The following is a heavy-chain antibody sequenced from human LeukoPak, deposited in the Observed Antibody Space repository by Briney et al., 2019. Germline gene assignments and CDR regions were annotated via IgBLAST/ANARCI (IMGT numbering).Heavy chain of an antibody. V-gene: IGHV3-21*01. CDR2: ISSSSSYI. D-gene: IGHD3-9*01. CDR3: ARAPVLRYFDWFHPDAFDI. Sequence: GGALRLSCAASGCTFSSYSMNWVRQAPGKGLEWVSSISSSSSYIYYADSVKGRFTISRDNAKNSLYLQMTSLRAEDTAVYYCARAPVLRYFDWFHPDAFDIWGQGTMVTVSS. J-gene: IGHJ3*02. CDR1: GCTFSSYS.